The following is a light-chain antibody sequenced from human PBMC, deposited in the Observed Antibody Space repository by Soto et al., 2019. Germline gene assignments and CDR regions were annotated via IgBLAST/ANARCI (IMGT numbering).Light chain of an antibody. CDR2: GAS. J-gene: IGKJ3*01. CDR3: QQYGSSFSFT. CDR1: KSVSSSY. V-gene: IGKV3-20*01. Sequence: EIVLTQSPGTLSLSPGERATLSCRASKSVSSSYLGWYQQKPGQAPRLLIYGASSRATGIPDRFSGSGSGRTFTLSISRLEPDDFAGYYCQQYGSSFSFTFGPGTKVDIK.